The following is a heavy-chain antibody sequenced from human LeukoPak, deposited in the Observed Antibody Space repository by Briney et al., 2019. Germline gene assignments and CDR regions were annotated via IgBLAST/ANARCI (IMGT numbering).Heavy chain of an antibody. Sequence: HPGGSLRLSCAASGFTFSNYGMHWVRQAPGKGLEWVAVISDDGSKKYCIDSVKGRFTISRDNSKNALYLQMNSLRAEDTAVYYCAKVRAKFDITSWQAFDYWGQGTLVTVSS. V-gene: IGHV3-30*18. J-gene: IGHJ4*02. D-gene: IGHD3-9*01. CDR1: GFTFSNYG. CDR3: AKVRAKFDITSWQAFDY. CDR2: ISDDGSKK.